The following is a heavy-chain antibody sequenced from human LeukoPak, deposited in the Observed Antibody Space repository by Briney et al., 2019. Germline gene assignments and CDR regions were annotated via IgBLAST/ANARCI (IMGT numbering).Heavy chain of an antibody. J-gene: IGHJ6*02. CDR2: FDPEDGET. D-gene: IGHD2-2*02. CDR1: GYTLTELS. V-gene: IGHV1-24*01. CDR3: ATSGDIVVVPAAIDYYYGMDV. Sequence: ASVKVFRKVSGYTLTELSMHWVRQAPGKGLEWMGGFDPEDGETIYAQKFQGRVTMTEDTSTDTAYMELSSLRSEDTAVYYCATSGDIVVVPAAIDYYYGMDVWGQGTTVTVSS.